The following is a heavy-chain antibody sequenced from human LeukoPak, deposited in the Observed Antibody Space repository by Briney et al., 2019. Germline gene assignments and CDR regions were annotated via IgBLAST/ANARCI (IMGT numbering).Heavy chain of an antibody. CDR3: AKDLCSGSYTSDY. CDR2: IWYDGSNK. J-gene: IGHJ4*02. CDR1: GFTFSSYG. Sequence: GRSLRLSCAASGFTFSSYGMHWVRQAPGKGLEWVAVIWYDGSNKYYADSVKGRFTISRDNSKNTLYLQMDSLRAEDTAVYYCAKDLCSGSYTSDYWGQGTLVTVSS. V-gene: IGHV3-33*06. D-gene: IGHD1-26*01.